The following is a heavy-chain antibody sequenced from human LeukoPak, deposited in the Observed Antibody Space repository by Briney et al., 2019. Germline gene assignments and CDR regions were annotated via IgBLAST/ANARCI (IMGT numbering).Heavy chain of an antibody. J-gene: IGHJ4*02. CDR2: ISSSSSYI. Sequence: GGSLRLSCAASGLTLSSHWMSWVRQAPGKGLEWVSSISSSSSYIYYADSVKGRFTISRDNAKNSLYLQMNSLRAEDTAVYYCARDRDLDYWGQGTLVTVSS. CDR1: GLTLSSHW. CDR3: ARDRDLDY. V-gene: IGHV3-21*01.